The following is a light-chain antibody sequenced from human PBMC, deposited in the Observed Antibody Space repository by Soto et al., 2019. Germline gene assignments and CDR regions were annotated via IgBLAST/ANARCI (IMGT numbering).Light chain of an antibody. Sequence: EVELTQSPGTLSLSPGDTATLSCGASQSVTSNYLAWYQQKAGQPPRLLIYGASTRASGIPDRFSGSGSGTGFSLTIARLEPEDFAGYYCQQYGTAPRTFGRGTKVEIK. J-gene: IGKJ1*01. V-gene: IGKV3-20*01. CDR2: GAS. CDR3: QQYGTAPRT. CDR1: QSVTSNY.